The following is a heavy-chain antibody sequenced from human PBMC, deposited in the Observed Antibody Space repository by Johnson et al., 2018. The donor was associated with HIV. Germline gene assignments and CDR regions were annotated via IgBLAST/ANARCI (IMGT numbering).Heavy chain of an antibody. V-gene: IGHV3-66*02. CDR3: ARGPDGRTFGNDAFDI. J-gene: IGHJ3*02. D-gene: IGHD2/OR15-2a*01. CDR2: IYSGGRT. CDR1: GFSVSSNY. Sequence: VQLVESGGGLVQPGGSLRLSCEVSGFSVSSNYMNWVRQAPGKGLEWVSVIYSGGRTFYADSVKGRFTISRDNSKNTLYIQMNSLRTEDTGVYYCARGPDGRTFGNDAFDILGQGTMVTVSS.